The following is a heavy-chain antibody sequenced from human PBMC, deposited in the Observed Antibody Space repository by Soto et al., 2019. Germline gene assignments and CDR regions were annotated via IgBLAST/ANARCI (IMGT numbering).Heavy chain of an antibody. J-gene: IGHJ3*02. V-gene: IGHV3-33*01. CDR1: GFTFSSYG. CDR3: ARELSSSSWSFTANDAFDI. Sequence: GGSLRLSCAASGFTFSSYGMHWVRQAPGKGLEWVAVIWYDGSNKYYADSVKGRFTISRDNSKNTLYLQMNSLRAEDTAVYYCARELSSSSWSFTANDAFDIWGQGTMVTVSS. CDR2: IWYDGSNK. D-gene: IGHD6-13*01.